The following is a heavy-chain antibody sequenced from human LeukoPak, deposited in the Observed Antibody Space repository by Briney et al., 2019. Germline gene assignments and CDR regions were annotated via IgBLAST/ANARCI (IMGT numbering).Heavy chain of an antibody. D-gene: IGHD3-10*01. CDR3: ARAVVRGVPADYYYYGMDV. CDR2: VYYSGST. V-gene: IGHV4-31*03. CDR1: GGSISSGGYY. Sequence: SETLSLTCTVSGGSISSGGYYWSWIRQHPGKGLEWIGYVYYSGSTYYNPSLKSRVTISVDTSKNQFSLKLSSVTAADTAAYYCARAVVRGVPADYYYYGMDVWGQGTTVTVSS. J-gene: IGHJ6*02.